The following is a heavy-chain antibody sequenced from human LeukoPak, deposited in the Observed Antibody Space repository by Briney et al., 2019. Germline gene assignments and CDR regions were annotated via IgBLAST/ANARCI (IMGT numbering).Heavy chain of an antibody. CDR3: ARDRYGMDV. V-gene: IGHV3-30*04. Sequence: PGRSLRLSCAASGFTFSSYAMHWVRQAPGEGLEWVAVISYDGSNKYYADSVKGRFTISRDNSKNTLYLQMNSLRAEDTAVYYCARDRYGMDVWGKGTTVTVSS. CDR2: ISYDGSNK. CDR1: GFTFSSYA. J-gene: IGHJ6*04.